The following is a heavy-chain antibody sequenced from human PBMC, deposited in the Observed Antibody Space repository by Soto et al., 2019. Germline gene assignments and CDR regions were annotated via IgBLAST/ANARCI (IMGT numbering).Heavy chain of an antibody. V-gene: IGHV2-5*02. CDR2: IYWDDDK. D-gene: IGHD6-19*01. CDR3: AYRSMAGRGLRFDY. Sequence: QITLKESGPTLVKPTQTLTLTCTFPGFSLSTRGVGVGWIRQPPGKALEWLALIYWDDDKRYRPSLKSGLTITKDTSKNQVVLTMTNMDPVDTATHYCAYRSMAGRGLRFDYWGQGTLVTVSS. CDR1: GFSLSTRGVG. J-gene: IGHJ4*02.